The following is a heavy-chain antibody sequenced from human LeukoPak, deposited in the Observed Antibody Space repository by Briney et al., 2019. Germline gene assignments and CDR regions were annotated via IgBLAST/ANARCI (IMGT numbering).Heavy chain of an antibody. D-gene: IGHD3-3*01. CDR1: GFTFSSYA. V-gene: IGHV3-23*01. CDR2: ISGSGGSK. Sequence: PGGSLRLSCAASGFTFSSYAMSWVCQAPGEGLEWVSAISGSGGSKYYAGSVTGRFTIPRDNSKNTLYLQMNSLRAEDTAVYYCAKGGGYDFWSGYYASYYFDYWGQGTLGTVSS. CDR3: AKGGGYDFWSGYYASYYFDY. J-gene: IGHJ4*02.